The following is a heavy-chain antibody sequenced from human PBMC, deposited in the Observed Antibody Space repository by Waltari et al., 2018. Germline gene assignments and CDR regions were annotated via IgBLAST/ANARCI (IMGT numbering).Heavy chain of an antibody. Sequence: QVQLQESGPGLVKPSETLSLTCTVSGGSISSYYWSWIRQPPGKGLEWIGYIYYSGSTNYNPSLKSRVTISVDTSKNQFSLKLSSVTAADTAVYYCAGDSPHRGQKGAFDIWGQGTMVTVSS. CDR1: GGSISSYY. V-gene: IGHV4-59*01. CDR3: AGDSPHRGQKGAFDI. D-gene: IGHD3-16*01. J-gene: IGHJ3*02. CDR2: IYYSGST.